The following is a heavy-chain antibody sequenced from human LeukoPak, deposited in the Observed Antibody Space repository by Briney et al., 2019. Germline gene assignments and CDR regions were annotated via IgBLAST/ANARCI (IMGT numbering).Heavy chain of an antibody. Sequence: PGGSLRLSCAASGFSFSDYYMAWIRQSPGKGLEWVSYISTTGGTIHYADSVKGRFTISRDNAKNSLYLQMNSLRAEDTAVYYCARGDFVVVTAILFQYYGMDVWGQGTTVTVSS. CDR2: ISTTGGTI. J-gene: IGHJ6*02. V-gene: IGHV3-11*04. CDR1: GFSFSDYY. CDR3: ARGDFVVVTAILFQYYGMDV. D-gene: IGHD2-21*02.